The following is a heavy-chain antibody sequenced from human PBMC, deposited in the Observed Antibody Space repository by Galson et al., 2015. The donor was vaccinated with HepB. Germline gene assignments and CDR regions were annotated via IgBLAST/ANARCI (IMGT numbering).Heavy chain of an antibody. CDR2: ISYDGSNK. D-gene: IGHD4-23*01. CDR1: GFTFSSYA. Sequence: SLRLSCAASGFTFSSYAMHWVRQAPGKGLEWVAVISYDGSNKYYADSVKGRFTISRDNSKNTLYLQMYSLRAEDTAVYYCARNRNYVGKVTPINFDYWGQGTLVTVSS. V-gene: IGHV3-30-3*01. CDR3: ARNRNYVGKVTPINFDY. J-gene: IGHJ4*02.